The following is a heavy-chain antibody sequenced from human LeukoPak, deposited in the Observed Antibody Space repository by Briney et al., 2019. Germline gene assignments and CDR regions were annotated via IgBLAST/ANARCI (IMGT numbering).Heavy chain of an antibody. D-gene: IGHD6-6*01. Sequence: GSLRLSCAASGFIFDDYGMSWVRQAPGKGLEWVSGINWNGGSTGYADSVKGRFTISRDNAKNSLYLQMNSLRAEDTALYYCARRGGEYSSSSTNWFDPWGQGTLVTVSS. CDR1: GFIFDDYG. J-gene: IGHJ5*02. CDR2: INWNGGST. CDR3: ARRGGEYSSSSTNWFDP. V-gene: IGHV3-20*04.